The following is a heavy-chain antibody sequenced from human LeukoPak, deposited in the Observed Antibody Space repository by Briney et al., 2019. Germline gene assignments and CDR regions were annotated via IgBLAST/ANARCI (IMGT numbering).Heavy chain of an antibody. CDR3: ARLGRRGYSGYDWSYFDY. CDR1: GGSISSYY. J-gene: IGHJ4*02. D-gene: IGHD5-12*01. V-gene: IGHV4-4*07. CDR2: IYTSGST. Sequence: SETLSLTCTVSGGSISSYYWSRIRQPAGKGLEWIGRIYTSGSTNYNPSLKSRVTMSVDTSKNQFSLKLSSVTAADTAVYYCARLGRRGYSGYDWSYFDYWGQGTLVTVSS.